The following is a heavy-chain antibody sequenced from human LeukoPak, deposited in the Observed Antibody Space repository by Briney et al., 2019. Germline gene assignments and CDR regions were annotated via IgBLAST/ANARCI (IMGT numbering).Heavy chain of an antibody. CDR1: GGSISSYY. D-gene: IGHD3-10*01. CDR2: IYYSGST. V-gene: IGHV4-59*12. Sequence: SETLSLTCTVSGGSISSYYWSWIRQPPGKGLEWIGYIYYSGSTNYNPSLKSRDTISVDTSKNQFSLKLSSVTAADTAVYYCARDSGTTGEVKFDPWGQGTLVTVSS. CDR3: ARDSGTTGEVKFDP. J-gene: IGHJ5*02.